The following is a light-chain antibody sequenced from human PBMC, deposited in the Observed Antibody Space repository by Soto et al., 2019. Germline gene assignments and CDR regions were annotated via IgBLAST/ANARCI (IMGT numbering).Light chain of an antibody. J-gene: IGKJ1*01. CDR3: HQYSNWPPCT. CDR2: RAS. Sequence: EIVMTQFPATLSVSPGERATLSCRASQSLIDNLAWYQQRHGQAPRLLFYRASTRATGVPDRFSASGSGTEFTLTIRSLQSEDSAFYYCHQYSNWPPCTFGPGTKVEIK. CDR1: QSLIDN. V-gene: IGKV3-15*01.